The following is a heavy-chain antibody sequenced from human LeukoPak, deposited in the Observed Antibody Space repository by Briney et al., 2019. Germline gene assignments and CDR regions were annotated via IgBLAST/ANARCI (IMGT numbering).Heavy chain of an antibody. CDR3: ARGPGITIFWGQGDY. V-gene: IGHV1-18*01. Sequence: ASVKVSCKASGYTFISYTITWVRQAPGQGLEWMGWISPHNGNTNYAQKLQDRVTMTTDTSTNTAYMELRSLRSDDTAVYYCARGPGITIFWGQGDYWGQGTLVTVSS. CDR2: ISPHNGNT. CDR1: GYTFISYT. D-gene: IGHD3-3*01. J-gene: IGHJ4*02.